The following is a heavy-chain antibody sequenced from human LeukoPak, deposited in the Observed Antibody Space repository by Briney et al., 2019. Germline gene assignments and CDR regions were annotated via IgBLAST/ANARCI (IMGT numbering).Heavy chain of an antibody. J-gene: IGHJ4*02. V-gene: IGHV3-30*02. D-gene: IGHD3-22*01. Sequence: GGSLRLSCAASGFTFSSYGMHWVRQAPGKGLEWVAFIRYDGRNKYYADSVKGRFTISRDNSKNTLYLQMNSLRAEDTAVYYCARVLHKRNYDSTTYYGYWGQGTLVTVSS. CDR1: GFTFSSYG. CDR2: IRYDGRNK. CDR3: ARVLHKRNYDSTTYYGY.